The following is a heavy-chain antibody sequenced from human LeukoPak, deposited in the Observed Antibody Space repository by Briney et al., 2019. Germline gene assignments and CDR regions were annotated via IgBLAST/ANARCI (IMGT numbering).Heavy chain of an antibody. J-gene: IGHJ5*02. D-gene: IGHD3-22*01. CDR2: MNPNSGNT. CDR3: ARTGKPDSSGYYYVLSWFDP. Sequence: ASVKVSCKASGYTFTSYDINRVRQATGQGLEWMGWMNPNSGNTGYAQKFQGRVTITRNTSISTAYMELSSLRSEDTAVYYCARTGKPDSSGYYYVLSWFDPWGQGTLVTVSS. CDR1: GYTFTSYD. V-gene: IGHV1-8*03.